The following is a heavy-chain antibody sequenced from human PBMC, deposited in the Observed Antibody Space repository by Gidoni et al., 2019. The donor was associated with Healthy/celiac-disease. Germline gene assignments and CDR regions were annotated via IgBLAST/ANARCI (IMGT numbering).Heavy chain of an antibody. CDR3: ARDYYDSSGYYFSYYYYGMDV. J-gene: IGHJ6*02. Sequence: EVQLVASGGGLVQPGGSLGLSGAASGFTFSSYRLNWVRQAPGKGLEWVSYISSSSSTIYYADSVKGRFTISRDNAKNSLYLQMNSLRAEDTAVYYCARDYYDSSGYYFSYYYYGMDVWGQGTTVTVSS. CDR1: GFTFSSYR. CDR2: ISSSSSTI. D-gene: IGHD3-22*01. V-gene: IGHV3-48*01.